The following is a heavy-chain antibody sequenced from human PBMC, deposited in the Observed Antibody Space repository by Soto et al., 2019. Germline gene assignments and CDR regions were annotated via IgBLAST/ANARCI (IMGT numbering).Heavy chain of an antibody. CDR2: FYYSGTT. D-gene: IGHD3-9*01. CDR3: ARRHDILTGSDSFDV. V-gene: IGHV4-31*01. Sequence: QVQLQESGPGLVKPSQTLSLTCTLSGGSISSEGYYWTWIRQHPGKGLEWIGDFYYSGTTSYNPSPKRLLTISVDTSNNQFSLRLSSVTAADTAMYYCARRHDILTGSDSFDVWGRGTMVTVSS. CDR1: GGSISSEGYY. J-gene: IGHJ3*01.